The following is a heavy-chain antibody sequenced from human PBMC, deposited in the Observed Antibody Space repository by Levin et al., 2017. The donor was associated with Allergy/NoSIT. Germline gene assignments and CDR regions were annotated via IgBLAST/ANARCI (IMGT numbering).Heavy chain of an antibody. CDR3: ASDGSYDTLDI. V-gene: IGHV3-21*01. CDR2: LLLLSPSL. D-gene: IGHD6-6*01. J-gene: IGHJ3*02. Sequence: SSLLLLSPSLYYADSLKGRFTISRDDAKNSLSLQMNSLRVEDTAVYYCASDGSYDTLDIWGQGTMVTVSS.